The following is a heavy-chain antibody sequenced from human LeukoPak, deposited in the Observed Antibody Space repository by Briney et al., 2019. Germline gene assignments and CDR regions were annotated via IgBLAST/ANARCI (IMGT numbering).Heavy chain of an antibody. J-gene: IGHJ5*02. D-gene: IGHD3-22*01. V-gene: IGHV4-30-4*01. CDR2: MYYSGST. Sequence: SQTLSLTCTVSGGSISSGDYYWSWIRQPPGKGLEWIAYMYYSGSTYYNPSLKSRVTMSADTSKNQLSLKLSFVTAADTAVYYCARPYYYDSRIDPWGQGILVTVSS. CDR3: ARPYYYDSRIDP. CDR1: GGSISSGDYY.